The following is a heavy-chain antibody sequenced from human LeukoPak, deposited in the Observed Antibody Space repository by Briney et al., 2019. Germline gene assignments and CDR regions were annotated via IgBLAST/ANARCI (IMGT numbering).Heavy chain of an antibody. CDR1: GFTFRSHA. V-gene: IGHV3-23*01. CDR2: IYENGGTT. CDR3: AKDFRIGYSAHFDY. D-gene: IGHD2-21*01. J-gene: IGHJ4*02. Sequence: GGSLRLSCVGSGFTFRSHAMSWVRQAPEKGLEFVSGIYENGGTTYYADSVKGRFSNSRDNTKNTLYLQMDSLRGEDTAVYYCAKDFRIGYSAHFDYWGQGALVTVSS.